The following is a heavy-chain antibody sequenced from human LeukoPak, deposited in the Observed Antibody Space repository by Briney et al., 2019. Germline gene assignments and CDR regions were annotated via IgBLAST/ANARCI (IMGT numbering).Heavy chain of an antibody. J-gene: IGHJ2*01. D-gene: IGHD3-10*01. Sequence: PSETLSLTCALYGGSFSSYSWSWTWIRQIPEKGLEWIGEIIEKGNANYNPSLKSRVTIDLDTSKNQFSLKLTSMTASDTDMYYCARGYYPPRWYFDLWGRGTLVTVSS. CDR2: IIEKGNA. CDR3: ARGYYPPRWYFDL. V-gene: IGHV4-34*01. CDR1: GGSFSSYS.